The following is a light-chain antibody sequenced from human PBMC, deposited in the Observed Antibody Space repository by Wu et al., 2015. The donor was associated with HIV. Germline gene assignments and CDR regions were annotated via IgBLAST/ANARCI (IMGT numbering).Light chain of an antibody. J-gene: IGKJ4*01. Sequence: EIVLTQSPGTLSLSPGERATLSCRASQSISSNYLAWYQQKPGQAPRLLISVASSRATGIPDRFSGSVSGTDFTLTISRLEPEDFALYYXQQYGXSPPTFGGGTKVEIK. CDR2: VAS. CDR1: QSISSNY. V-gene: IGKV3-20*01. CDR3: QQYGXSPPT.